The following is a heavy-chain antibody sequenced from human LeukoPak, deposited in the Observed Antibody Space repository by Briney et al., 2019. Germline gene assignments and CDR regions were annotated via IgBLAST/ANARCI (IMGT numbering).Heavy chain of an antibody. CDR1: GGSISSYY. CDR2: IYYSGST. J-gene: IGHJ4*02. Sequence: PWETLSLTCTVSGGSISSYYWSWIRQPPGKGLEWIGYIYYSGSTNYNPSLKSRVTISVDTSKNQFSLKLSSVTAADTAVYYCARGYSGSYYAYFDYWGQGTLVTVSS. CDR3: ARGYSGSYYAYFDY. V-gene: IGHV4-59*01. D-gene: IGHD1-26*01.